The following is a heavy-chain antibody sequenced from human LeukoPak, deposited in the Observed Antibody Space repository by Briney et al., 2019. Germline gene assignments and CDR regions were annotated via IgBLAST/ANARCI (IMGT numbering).Heavy chain of an antibody. CDR3: GRGGFRGGYFRCGRWYRFDP. CDR1: GFAFGDHY. V-gene: IGHV3-11*01. CDR2: ISSSGNPI. D-gene: IGHD2-15*01. J-gene: IGHJ5*02. Sequence: GGSLRLSCAASGFAFGDHYLIWIRQAPGKGLEWVSYISSSGNPIYYTDSVKGRFTISRDNAKSSLFLQMNSLRAEDTAVYYCGRGGFRGGYFRCGRWYRFDPWGQGTLVIVSS.